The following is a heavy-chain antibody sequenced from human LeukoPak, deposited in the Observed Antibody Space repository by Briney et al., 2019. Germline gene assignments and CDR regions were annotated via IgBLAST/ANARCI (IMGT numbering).Heavy chain of an antibody. CDR2: ISYDGSNK. CDR3: ARDPRRNMVRGVMAIPHYYYYMDV. Sequence: PGGSLRLSCAASGFIFSTYGMHWVRQAPGKGLEWVAVISYDGSNKYYADSVKGRFTISRDNSKNTLYLQMNSLRAEDTAVYYCARDPRRNMVRGVMAIPHYYYYMDVWGKGTTVTVSS. D-gene: IGHD3-10*01. CDR1: GFIFSTYG. V-gene: IGHV3-30*19. J-gene: IGHJ6*03.